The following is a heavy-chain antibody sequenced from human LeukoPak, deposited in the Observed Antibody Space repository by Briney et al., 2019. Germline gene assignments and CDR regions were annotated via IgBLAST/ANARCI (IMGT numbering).Heavy chain of an antibody. J-gene: IGHJ4*02. V-gene: IGHV3-49*04. CDR2: IRSKAYGETT. CDR1: GFTFGDYA. Sequence: LGRSLRLSCTASGFTFGDYAMNWARQAPGKGLEWVGFIRSKAYGETTEYAPSMKGRFTISRDDSKGIVYLQMNGLQTDDTAVYYCTKSWNYAWDYWGQGTLVTVSS. D-gene: IGHD1-7*01. CDR3: TKSWNYAWDY.